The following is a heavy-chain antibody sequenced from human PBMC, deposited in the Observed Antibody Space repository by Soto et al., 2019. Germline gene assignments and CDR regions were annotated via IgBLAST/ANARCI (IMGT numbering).Heavy chain of an antibody. Sequence: EVQLVESGGGLVKPGGSLRLSCAASGFTFSTYNMNWVRQAPGKGLEWVSFISSSSSYIYYADSVKGRFTISRDNAKNSLYLQMNSLRAEDTAVYDCARGYGDYGYYFDYWGQGTLVTVSS. J-gene: IGHJ4*02. CDR2: ISSSSSYI. CDR3: ARGYGDYGYYFDY. V-gene: IGHV3-21*02. CDR1: GFTFSTYN. D-gene: IGHD4-17*01.